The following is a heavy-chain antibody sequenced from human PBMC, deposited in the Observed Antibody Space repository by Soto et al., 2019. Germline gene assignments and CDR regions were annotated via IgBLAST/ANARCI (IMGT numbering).Heavy chain of an antibody. CDR2: IDPSDSYT. CDR1: GYSFTSYW. J-gene: IGHJ4*02. CDR3: AMPYYYDSSGYYYY. V-gene: IGHV5-10-1*01. D-gene: IGHD3-22*01. Sequence: PGESLKISCKGSGYSFTSYWISWVRQMPGKGLEWMGRIDPSDSYTNYSPSFQGHVTISADKSISTAYLQWSSLKASDNAMYYCAMPYYYDSSGYYYYWGKGTLVTVSS.